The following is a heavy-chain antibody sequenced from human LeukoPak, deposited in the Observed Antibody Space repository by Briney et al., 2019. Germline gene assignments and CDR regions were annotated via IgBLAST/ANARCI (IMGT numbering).Heavy chain of an antibody. CDR2: MAGPADTT. V-gene: IGHV3-23*01. J-gene: IGHJ4*02. CDR1: GFNFNNFA. Sequence: GGSLRLSCAASGFNFNNFAMSWVRQAPGKGLEWLSAMAGPADTTYYAESVKGRFTISRDYSKSMVFLQMNSLRVEDAAIYYCAKGAEIDHWGQGTLVTVSS. CDR3: AKGAEIDH.